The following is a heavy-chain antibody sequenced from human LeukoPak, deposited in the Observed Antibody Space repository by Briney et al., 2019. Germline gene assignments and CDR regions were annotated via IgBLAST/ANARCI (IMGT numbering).Heavy chain of an antibody. CDR2: ISTSSSTT. D-gene: IGHD3-22*01. V-gene: IGHV3-48*01. CDR1: GFTVSSYN. CDR3: ARDYYDSSGYYQGDY. J-gene: IGHJ4*02. Sequence: GGSLRLSCAASGFTVSSYNMNWVRQVPGNGLEWVSYISTSSSTTYYADSVKGRFTISRDNAKNSLYLQMNSLRAEDTAVYYCARDYYDSSGYYQGDYWGQGTLVTVSS.